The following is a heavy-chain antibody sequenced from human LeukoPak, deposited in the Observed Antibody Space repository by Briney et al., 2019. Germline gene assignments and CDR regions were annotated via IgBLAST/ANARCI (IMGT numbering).Heavy chain of an antibody. D-gene: IGHD5-18*01. J-gene: IGHJ4*02. Sequence: SVKVSCKSSGYTFTDYYLYWVRQAPGQGLEWMGWINPNSGGTNYAQKCQGRVSMTSDTYISTAYMELSRLRSDDTAGYYCARDGTSVMVDFDYWGQGTLVTVSS. CDR1: GYTFTDYY. CDR2: INPNSGGT. CDR3: ARDGTSVMVDFDY. V-gene: IGHV1-2*02.